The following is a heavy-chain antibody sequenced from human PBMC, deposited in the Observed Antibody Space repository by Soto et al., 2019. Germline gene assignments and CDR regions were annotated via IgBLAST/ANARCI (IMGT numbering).Heavy chain of an antibody. V-gene: IGHV3-21*01. CDR1: GFTFSSYS. Sequence: PGGSLRLSCAASGFTFSSYSMNWVRQAPGKGLEWVSSISSSSSYIYYADSVKGRFTISRDNAKNSLYLQMNSLRAEDTAVYYCARAAHSSGWYAGYFWYGMDVWGQGTTVTVSS. CDR3: ARAAHSSGWYAGYFWYGMDV. J-gene: IGHJ6*02. CDR2: ISSSSSYI. D-gene: IGHD6-19*01.